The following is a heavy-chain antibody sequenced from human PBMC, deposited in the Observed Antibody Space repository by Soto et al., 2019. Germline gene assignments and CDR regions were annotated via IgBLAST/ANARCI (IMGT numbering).Heavy chain of an antibody. CDR1: GGCFRSYG. CDR2: TSYDGRNN. V-gene: IGHV3-30*18. Sequence: GGPPRLSCAASGGCFRSYGMHWFGQAPGKGLEWVAVTSYDGRNNNYADSVRGRFTISRDNSKNTLYLQMNSLRAEDTAVYYCAKDTYYHDSSGFYVFDYWGQGT. J-gene: IGHJ4*02. D-gene: IGHD3-22*01. CDR3: AKDTYYHDSSGFYVFDY.